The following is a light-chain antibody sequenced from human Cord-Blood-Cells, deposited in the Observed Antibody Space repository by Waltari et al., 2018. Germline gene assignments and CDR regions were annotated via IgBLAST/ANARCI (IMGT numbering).Light chain of an antibody. CDR1: ALPKQY. CDR2: KDS. CDR3: QSADSSGTWV. J-gene: IGLJ3*02. Sequence: SYELTQPPSVSVSPGQTARITCSGDALPKQYAYWYQQKPGQAPVLVIYKDSGGPSGIPERCSGSSSGTTVTLTSSGVQAEDEADYYCQSADSSGTWVFGGGTKLTVL. V-gene: IGLV3-25*03.